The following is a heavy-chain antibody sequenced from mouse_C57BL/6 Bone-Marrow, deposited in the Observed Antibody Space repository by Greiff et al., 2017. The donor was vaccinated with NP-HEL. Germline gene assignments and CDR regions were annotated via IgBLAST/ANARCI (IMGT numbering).Heavy chain of an antibody. CDR1: GYTFTSYG. CDR2: IYPRSGNT. V-gene: IGHV1-81*01. J-gene: IGHJ2*01. CDR3: ARSGYYGDY. Sequence: QVQLQQSGAELARPGASVKLSCKASGYTFTSYGISWVKQRPGQGLEWIGEIYPRSGNTYYNEKFKGKATLTADKSSSAAYMELRSLTSEDSAVYFCARSGYYGDYWGQGTTLTVSS. D-gene: IGHD1-1*01.